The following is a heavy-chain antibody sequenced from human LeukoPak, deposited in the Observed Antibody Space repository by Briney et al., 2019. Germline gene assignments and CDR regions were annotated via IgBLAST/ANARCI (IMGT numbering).Heavy chain of an antibody. CDR2: IYYSGST. J-gene: IGHJ6*02. CDR1: GDSISSYY. V-gene: IGHV4-59*01. CDR3: ARGRGGCTVRGDTYFYFYGLDV. Sequence: SETLSLTCTVSGDSISSYYWSWIRQPPGKGLEWIGYIYYSGSTSYRYNPSLKSRVTISVDTSKDQFSLKLSSVTAADTAVYYCARGRGGCTVRGDTYFYFYGLDVWGQGTTVTVSS. D-gene: IGHD3-10*01.